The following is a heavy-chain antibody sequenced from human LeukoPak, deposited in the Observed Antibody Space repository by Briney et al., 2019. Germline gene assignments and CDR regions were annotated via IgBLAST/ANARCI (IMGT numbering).Heavy chain of an antibody. CDR1: GFTFSSYA. J-gene: IGHJ4*02. Sequence: GGSLRLSCAASGFTFSSYAMSWVRQAPGKGLEWVSGISGSGGGTYYADSVKGRFTISRDNSKNTLFMQMNSLRVEDTAVYFCARQYYYDSGRYLDYWGQGTLVTVSS. V-gene: IGHV3-23*01. CDR3: ARQYYYDSGRYLDY. D-gene: IGHD3-10*01. CDR2: ISGSGGGT.